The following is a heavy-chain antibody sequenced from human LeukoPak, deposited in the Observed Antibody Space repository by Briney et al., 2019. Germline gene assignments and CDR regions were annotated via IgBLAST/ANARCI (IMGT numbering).Heavy chain of an antibody. Sequence: PGGPLRLSCAASGFTFSSYAMSWVRQPPGKGLEWIGEINHSGSTNYNPSLKSRVTISVDTSKNQFSLKVSSVTAADTAVYYCARGRKYTSGYRVTELGSGYSDYWGQGTLVTVSS. CDR1: GFTFSSYA. CDR3: ARGRKYTSGYRVTELGSGYSDY. CDR2: INHSGST. V-gene: IGHV4-34*01. J-gene: IGHJ4*02. D-gene: IGHD5-18*01.